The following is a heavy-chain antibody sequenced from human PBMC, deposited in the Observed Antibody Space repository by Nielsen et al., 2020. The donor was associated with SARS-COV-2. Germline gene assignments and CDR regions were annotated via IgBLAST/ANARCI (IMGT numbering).Heavy chain of an antibody. CDR2: ISWNSGSI. J-gene: IGHJ2*01. CDR1: GFTFDDYA. V-gene: IGHV3-9*01. D-gene: IGHD2-15*01. Sequence: SLKISCAASGFTFDDYAMHWVRQAPGKGLEWVAGISWNSGSIGYADSVKGRFTISRDNAKNSLYLQMNSLRAEDTALYYCAKDPGYCSGGSCYSDWYFDLWCRGTLVTVSS. CDR3: AKDPGYCSGGSCYSDWYFDL.